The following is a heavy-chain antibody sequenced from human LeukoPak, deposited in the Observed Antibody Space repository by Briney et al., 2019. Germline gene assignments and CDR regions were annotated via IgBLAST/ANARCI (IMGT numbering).Heavy chain of an antibody. J-gene: IGHJ4*02. V-gene: IGHV3-23*01. CDR2: ISGGGGST. CDR3: AKHYDISGYYPY. CDR1: GFTYSTYA. Sequence: GGSLRLSCATSGFTYSTYAMSWVRQAPGKGLEWVSAISGGGGSTHYADSVKGRFTISRDNSKNTLFLQMSSLRADDTAIYYCAKHYDISGYYPYWGQGTLVTVSS. D-gene: IGHD3-22*01.